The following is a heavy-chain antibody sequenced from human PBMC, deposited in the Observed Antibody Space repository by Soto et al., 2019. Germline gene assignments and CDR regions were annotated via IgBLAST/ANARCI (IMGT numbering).Heavy chain of an antibody. CDR2: IVVGSGNT. CDR1: GFNFTGSA. CDR3: AAALHYYGDYVRVYFDY. V-gene: IGHV1-58*01. J-gene: IGHJ4*02. Sequence: SVKVSCKASGFNFTGSAVQWVRQARGQPLELIGWIVVGSGNTNYAQKFQERVTITRDMSTSTAYMELSSLRSEDTAVYYCAAALHYYGDYVRVYFDYPGQGTLVTVSS. D-gene: IGHD4-17*01.